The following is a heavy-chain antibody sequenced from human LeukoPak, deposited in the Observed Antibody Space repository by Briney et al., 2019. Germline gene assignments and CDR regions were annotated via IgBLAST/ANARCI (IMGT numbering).Heavy chain of an antibody. CDR2: ISWNSGSI. V-gene: IGHV3-9*01. Sequence: GRSLRLSCAASGFTFDDYAMHWVRQAPGKGLEWVSGISWNSGSIGYADSVKGRFTISRDNAKNSLYLQMNSLRADDTALYYCAKTNLYGDYGDAFDIWGQGTMVTVSS. CDR3: AKTNLYGDYGDAFDI. CDR1: GFTFDDYA. J-gene: IGHJ3*02. D-gene: IGHD4-17*01.